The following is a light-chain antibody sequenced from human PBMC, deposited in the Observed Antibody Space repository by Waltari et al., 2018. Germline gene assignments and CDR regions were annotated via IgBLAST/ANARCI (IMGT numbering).Light chain of an antibody. CDR2: WAS. J-gene: IGKJ2*01. Sequence: DIVMTQSPDSLAVSLGERATINCKSSQSVLYSSNNKDYLAWYQQKPGQPPKLLIYWASIRGSGGPGRFSGSGSGTDFTLTISSLQAEDVAVYYCQQYYSNPQTFGQGTKLEIK. CDR1: QSVLYSSNNKDY. CDR3: QQYYSNPQT. V-gene: IGKV4-1*01.